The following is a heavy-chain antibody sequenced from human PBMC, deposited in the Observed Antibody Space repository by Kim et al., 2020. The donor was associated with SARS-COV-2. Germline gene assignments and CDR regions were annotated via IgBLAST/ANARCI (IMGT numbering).Heavy chain of an antibody. D-gene: IGHD3-3*01. CDR2: ISCNSSSI. Sequence: GGSLRLSCAASGFTFGDYAMHWVRQAPGKGLEWVSGISCNSSSIGYADSVKGRFTISRDNAKNSLYLQMNSLRAEDTALYYCAKDTRWGDFWSGLNYWGQGTLVTVSS. J-gene: IGHJ4*02. CDR3: AKDTRWGDFWSGLNY. CDR1: GFTFGDYA. V-gene: IGHV3-9*01.